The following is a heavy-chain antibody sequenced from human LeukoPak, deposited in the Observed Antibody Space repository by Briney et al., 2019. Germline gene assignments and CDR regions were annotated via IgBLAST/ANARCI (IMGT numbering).Heavy chain of an antibody. Sequence: GGSLRLSCAASGFTFSSYGMHWGRQAPGNGLEWVAVIWYDGSNKYYADSVKGRFTISRDNSKNTLYLQMNSLRAEDTAVYYCARDRGGDIPFDYWGQGTLVTVSS. D-gene: IGHD2-21*02. CDR1: GFTFSSYG. CDR2: IWYDGSNK. V-gene: IGHV3-33*01. CDR3: ARDRGGDIPFDY. J-gene: IGHJ4*02.